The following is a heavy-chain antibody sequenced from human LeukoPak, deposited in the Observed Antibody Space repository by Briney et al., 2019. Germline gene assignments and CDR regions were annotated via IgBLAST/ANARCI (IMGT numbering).Heavy chain of an antibody. Sequence: WGALRLSCAGSGFTLSTYWMRWGRQAPGEGLEWVANIKQDGSDKYYVDSVKGRFTISRDNPKNSLYLQMSSLRAEDTAVYYCARGGWYYFDYWAQGTLVTVSS. CDR3: ARGGWYYFDY. CDR1: GFTLSTYW. D-gene: IGHD3-22*01. J-gene: IGHJ4*02. V-gene: IGHV3-7*01. CDR2: IKQDGSDK.